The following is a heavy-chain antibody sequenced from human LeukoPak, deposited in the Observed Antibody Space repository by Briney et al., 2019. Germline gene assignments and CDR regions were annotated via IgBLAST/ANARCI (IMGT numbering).Heavy chain of an antibody. D-gene: IGHD4/OR15-4a*01. CDR1: GGSISHYY. V-gene: IGHV4-59*01. CDR3: AREDPQTKVPEGMDV. CDR2: IYYSGTT. Sequence: SETLSLTCTVSGGSISHYYWSWIRQPPGKGLEWIGYIYYSGTTNYNPSLKSRVTISVDTSKNQFSLKLNSVTAADTAVYYCAREDPQTKVPEGMDVWGQGSTVTVSS. J-gene: IGHJ6*02.